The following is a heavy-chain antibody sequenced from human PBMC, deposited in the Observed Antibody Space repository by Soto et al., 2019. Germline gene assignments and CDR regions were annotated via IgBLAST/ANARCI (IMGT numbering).Heavy chain of an antibody. CDR2: ISYDGSNK. Sequence: QVQLVESGGGVVQPGRSLRLSCAASGFTFSSYAMHWVRQAPGKGLEWVAVISYDGSNKYYADSVKGRFTISRDNSKNTLYLQMNSLRAEDTAVYYCAKDRGLYPSILGHFDCWGQGTLVTVSS. CDR3: AKDRGLYPSILGHFDC. V-gene: IGHV3-30-3*01. CDR1: GFTFSSYA. D-gene: IGHD3-16*02. J-gene: IGHJ4*02.